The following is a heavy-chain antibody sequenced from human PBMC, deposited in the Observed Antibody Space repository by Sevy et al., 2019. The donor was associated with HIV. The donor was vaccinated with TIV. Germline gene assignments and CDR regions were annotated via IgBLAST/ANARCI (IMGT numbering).Heavy chain of an antibody. J-gene: IGHJ4*02. Sequence: ASVKVSYKLSGYTLTQLSMHWVRQAPGKGLEWLGSFDPEDGETIYAQKFQGRFTMTEETSTDTAYMELSSLRSEDTAVYYCATGREYYEGNSGYFDYWVQGTLVTVSS. CDR3: ATGREYYEGNSGYFDY. V-gene: IGHV1-24*01. D-gene: IGHD3-3*01. CDR1: GYTLTQLS. CDR2: FDPEDGET.